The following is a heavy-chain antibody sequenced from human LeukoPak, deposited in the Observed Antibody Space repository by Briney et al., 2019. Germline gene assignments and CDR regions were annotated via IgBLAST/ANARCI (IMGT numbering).Heavy chain of an antibody. CDR2: IRYNGANA. J-gene: IGHJ4*02. V-gene: IGHV3-23*01. Sequence: PGGSLRLSCAASGFTFKDYAMGWVRQTPGKGLEWVSGIRYNGANAYYADSVKGRFTISRDNSKATLYLQMNSLRADGTAVYYCAKSERCGSGSVPPFDNWGQGTLVTVSS. D-gene: IGHD3-10*01. CDR3: AKSERCGSGSVPPFDN. CDR1: GFTFKDYA.